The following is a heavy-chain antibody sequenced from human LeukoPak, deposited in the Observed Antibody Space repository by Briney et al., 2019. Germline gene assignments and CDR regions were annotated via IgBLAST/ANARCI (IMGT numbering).Heavy chain of an antibody. CDR3: ARVNFGGAIVD. Sequence: GGSLLLSCASSGFTFSSYWMSWVRQAPGKGLEWVANIKQDGSEKYYVDSVKGRFTISRDNSKNTLYLKMNSLRVEDTAVYYCARVNFGGAIVDWGQGTLATVSS. V-gene: IGHV3-7*05. D-gene: IGHD3-16*02. J-gene: IGHJ4*02. CDR2: IKQDGSEK. CDR1: GFTFSSYW.